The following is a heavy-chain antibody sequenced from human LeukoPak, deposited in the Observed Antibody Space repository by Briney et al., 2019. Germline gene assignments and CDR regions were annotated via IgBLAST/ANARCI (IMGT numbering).Heavy chain of an antibody. CDR2: IYYSGST. V-gene: IGHV4-59*01. J-gene: IGHJ5*02. Sequence: SETLSLTCTVSGGSISSYYWSWIRQPPGKGLEWIGYIYYSGSTNYNPSLKSRVTISVDTSKNQFSLKLSSVTAADTAVYYCARMDYYDSSGPGLDNWFDPWGQGTLVTVSS. CDR1: GGSISSYY. CDR3: ARMDYYDSSGPGLDNWFDP. D-gene: IGHD3-22*01.